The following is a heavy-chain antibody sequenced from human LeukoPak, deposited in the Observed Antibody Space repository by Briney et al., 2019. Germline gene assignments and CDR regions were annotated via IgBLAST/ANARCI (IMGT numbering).Heavy chain of an antibody. Sequence: GGTLRLSYAASGFTFSIYGMNWVRQSPGKGLEWVSGIGGSGDRTYYADSVKGRFSISRDNSKNTLYLQMNRLRVEDTAVYYCATVSNMGGSGTRDYWGQGTLVTVSS. CDR3: ATVSNMGGSGTRDY. V-gene: IGHV3-23*01. D-gene: IGHD3-10*01. CDR1: GFTFSIYG. J-gene: IGHJ4*02. CDR2: IGGSGDRT.